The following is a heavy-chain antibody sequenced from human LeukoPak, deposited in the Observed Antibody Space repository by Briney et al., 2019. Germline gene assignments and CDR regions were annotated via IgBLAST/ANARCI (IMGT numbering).Heavy chain of an antibody. J-gene: IGHJ4*02. V-gene: IGHV3-30*02. Sequence: GGSLRLSCAASGFTFSSYGMYWVRQAPGKGLEWVAFIRYDGGNKYYADSVKGRFTISRDNSKNTLYLQMNSLRAEDTAVYYCAKSLTVTALGFDYWGQGTLVTVSS. D-gene: IGHD4-17*01. CDR2: IRYDGGNK. CDR3: AKSLTVTALGFDY. CDR1: GFTFSSYG.